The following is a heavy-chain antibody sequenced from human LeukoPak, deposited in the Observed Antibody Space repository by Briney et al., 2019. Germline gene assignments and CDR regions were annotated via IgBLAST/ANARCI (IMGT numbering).Heavy chain of an antibody. Sequence: GGSLRLSCAASGFTFSSYWMSWVRQAPGKGLEWVANIKQDGSEKYYVDSVKGRFTISRDNSKNTLYLQMNSLRAEDMALYYCAKGAYPYYYYYYMDVWGKGTTVTVSS. CDR3: AKGAYPYYYYYYMDV. V-gene: IGHV3-7*03. CDR1: GFTFSSYW. CDR2: IKQDGSEK. J-gene: IGHJ6*03. D-gene: IGHD3-16*01.